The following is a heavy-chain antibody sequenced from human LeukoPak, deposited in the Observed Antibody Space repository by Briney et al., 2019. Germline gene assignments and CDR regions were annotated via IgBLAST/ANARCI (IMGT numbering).Heavy chain of an antibody. CDR2: IYYSGST. D-gene: IGHD5-24*01. CDR1: SCSVSSDY. Sequence: SETLSLTCTVSSCSVSSDYWNWICQPPGKGLEWIGYIYYSGSTNYNPSLKSRVTISVDTSKNQFSLKLSSVTAADTAVYYCAGRLWRRDGYNLSAFDIWGQGTMVTVSS. J-gene: IGHJ3*02. V-gene: IGHV4-59*02. CDR3: AGRLWRRDGYNLSAFDI.